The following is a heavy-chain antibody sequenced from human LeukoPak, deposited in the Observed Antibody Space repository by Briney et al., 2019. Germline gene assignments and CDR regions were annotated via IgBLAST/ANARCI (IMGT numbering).Heavy chain of an antibody. J-gene: IGHJ6*03. CDR2: IIPIFGTA. Sequence: GASVKVSCKASGGTFSSYAISWVRQAPGQGLEWMGGIIPIFGTANYAQKFQGRVTITADKSTSTAYMELSSLRSEDTAAYYCARGLTVVTPGYYYYYMDVWGKGTTVTVSS. V-gene: IGHV1-69*06. CDR3: ARGLTVVTPGYYYYYMDV. CDR1: GGTFSSYA. D-gene: IGHD4-23*01.